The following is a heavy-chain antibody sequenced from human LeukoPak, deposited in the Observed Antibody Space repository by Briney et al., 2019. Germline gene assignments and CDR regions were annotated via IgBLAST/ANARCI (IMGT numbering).Heavy chain of an antibody. D-gene: IGHD6-13*01. Sequence: GGSLRLSCAASGFNFRNAWLSWVRQAPGKGLAWVGRIKSKTDGGTTDYAAPVKGRFTISRDDSKKTLYLQMNSLKTEDTAVYYCDQQLVEGNWGQGTLVTVSS. CDR2: IKSKTDGGTT. CDR1: GFNFRNAW. V-gene: IGHV3-15*01. CDR3: DQQLVEGN. J-gene: IGHJ4*02.